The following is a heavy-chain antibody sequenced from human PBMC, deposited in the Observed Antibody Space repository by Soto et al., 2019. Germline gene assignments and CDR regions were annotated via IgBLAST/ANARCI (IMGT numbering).Heavy chain of an antibody. Sequence: QVQLQQWGAGPLKPSETLSLTCAVYGGSFSGYYWSWIRQPPGKGLEWIGEINHSGSTNYNPSLKSRVTISVDTSKNQFSLKLSSVTAADTAVYYCARGVGYLKGPFDYWGQGTLVTVSS. CDR2: INHSGST. CDR1: GGSFSGYY. CDR3: ARGVGYLKGPFDY. D-gene: IGHD5-12*01. V-gene: IGHV4-34*01. J-gene: IGHJ4*02.